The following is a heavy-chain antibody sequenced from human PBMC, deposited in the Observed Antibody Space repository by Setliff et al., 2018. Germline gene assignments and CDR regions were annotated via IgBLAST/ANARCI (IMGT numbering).Heavy chain of an antibody. CDR2: INPHNGGT. D-gene: IGHD6-6*01. Sequence: ASVKVSCKASGYSFSDYYIHWIRQAPGQGPEWMGWINPHNGGTVYAENFQGRVTLTRDTSLATAYMELSRLSSDDTAVYYCSRGRRGSTWTSDFWGQGTLVTVSS. J-gene: IGHJ4*02. V-gene: IGHV1-2*02. CDR1: GYSFSDYY. CDR3: SRGRRGSTWTSDF.